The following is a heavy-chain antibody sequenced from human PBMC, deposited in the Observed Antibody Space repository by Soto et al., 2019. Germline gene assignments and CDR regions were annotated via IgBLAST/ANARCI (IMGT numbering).Heavy chain of an antibody. D-gene: IGHD3-10*01. CDR3: ARGGSGSDWDYYGMDV. CDR1: ALTASKNY. V-gene: IGHV3-66*01. CDR2: IYGGGTT. Sequence: EVQLVESGGGFVQPGGSLRLSCAGSALTASKNYMSCVRQPPGKGLEWVSGIYGGGTTYYADSVKDRFSISRDNSKSTLYLQMDNLRAGDTAVYYCARGGSGSDWDYYGMDVWGQGTTVTVSS. J-gene: IGHJ6*02.